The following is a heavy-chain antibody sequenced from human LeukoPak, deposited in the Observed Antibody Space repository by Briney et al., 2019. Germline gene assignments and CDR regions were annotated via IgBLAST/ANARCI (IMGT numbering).Heavy chain of an antibody. V-gene: IGHV4-59*12. Sequence: SETLSLTCTVSGGSISSYYWSWIRQPPGKGLEWIGYIYYSGSTNYNPSLKSRVTISVDTSKNQFSLKLSSVTAADTAVYYCARAGGSSWYDWFDPWGQGTLVTVSS. CDR2: IYYSGST. CDR1: GGSISSYY. CDR3: ARAGGSSWYDWFDP. J-gene: IGHJ5*02. D-gene: IGHD6-13*01.